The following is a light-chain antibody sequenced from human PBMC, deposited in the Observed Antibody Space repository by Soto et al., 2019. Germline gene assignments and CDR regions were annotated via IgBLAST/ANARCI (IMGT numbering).Light chain of an antibody. CDR1: QSISTW. J-gene: IGKJ1*01. CDR2: KAS. CDR3: QQFHNWPRT. V-gene: IGKV1-5*03. Sequence: DIQMTQSPSTLSASVGERVTITCRASQSISTWLAWYQQKPGKAPKLLIYKASSLESGVPSRFSGSGSGTEFTLTITSLESEDFAVYYCQQFHNWPRTFGQGTKVDIK.